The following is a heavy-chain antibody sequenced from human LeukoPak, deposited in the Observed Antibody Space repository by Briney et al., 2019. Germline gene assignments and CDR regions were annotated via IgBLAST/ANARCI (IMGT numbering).Heavy chain of an antibody. CDR2: ISYDGSNK. Sequence: GGSLRLSCAASGFTFSSYAMHWVRQAPGKGLEWVAVISYDGSNKYYADSVKGRFTISRDNSKNTLYLQMNSLRAEDTAAYYCARAPPGVWGQGTLVTVSS. CDR3: ARAPPGV. V-gene: IGHV3-30*04. J-gene: IGHJ4*02. CDR1: GFTFSSYA.